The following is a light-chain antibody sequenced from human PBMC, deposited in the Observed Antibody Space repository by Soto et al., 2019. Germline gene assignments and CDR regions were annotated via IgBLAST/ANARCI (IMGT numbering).Light chain of an antibody. J-gene: IGKJ1*01. CDR1: ENVRTF. Sequence: DIEVTQSPSSLSASVGDRVTITCRASENVRTFVDWYQQKPGQAPRLLIYGASNRATGIPARFSGSGSGTDFTLTISNLEPEDFAVYYCQQHSHWPPWTFGQGTKVDNK. CDR2: GAS. CDR3: QQHSHWPPWT. V-gene: IGKV3-11*01.